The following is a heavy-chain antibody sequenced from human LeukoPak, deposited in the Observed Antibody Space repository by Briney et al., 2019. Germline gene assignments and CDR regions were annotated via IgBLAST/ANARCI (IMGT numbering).Heavy chain of an antibody. D-gene: IGHD4-17*01. V-gene: IGHV3-23*01. CDR2: ISGTGGST. CDR1: GFTFSSYG. J-gene: IGHJ4*02. CDR3: AKALLYGDLVGLDY. Sequence: GGSLRLSCAASGFTFSSYGMHWVRQAPGQGLEWISGISGTGGSTYYADSVKGRFTISRDNSKNTLYLQMNSLRAEDTAVYYCAKALLYGDLVGLDYWGQGTLVTVSS.